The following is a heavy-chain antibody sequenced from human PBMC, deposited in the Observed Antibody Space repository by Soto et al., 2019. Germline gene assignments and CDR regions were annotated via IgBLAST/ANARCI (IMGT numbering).Heavy chain of an antibody. V-gene: IGHV4-31*03. Sequence: QVQLQESGPGLVKPSQTLSLTCSVSGGSINSGGHYWSWIRQHPGKGLEWTGHIYKTGSTDFNPSLTDRLTIGIDTSKNQFSLSLRSVTDADTALYYCARDRIQFSVDVWGQGTTVTVSS. CDR3: ARDRIQFSVDV. CDR2: IYKTGST. CDR1: GGSINSGGHY. D-gene: IGHD5-18*01. J-gene: IGHJ6*02.